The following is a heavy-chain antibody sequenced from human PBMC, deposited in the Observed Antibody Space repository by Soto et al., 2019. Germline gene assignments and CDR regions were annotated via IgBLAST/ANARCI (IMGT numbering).Heavy chain of an antibody. CDR3: ARDSGPWTNFDY. Sequence: QVQLQESGPGLVKPSQTLSLTCTVSGGSISSGGYYWSWIRQHPGKGLEWIAYIYYSASTYYNPTLKSRVTISVDTSKNQFSLKLSSVTAADTAVYYCARDSGPWTNFDYWGQGTLVTVSS. J-gene: IGHJ4*02. CDR1: GGSISSGGYY. CDR2: IYYSAST. V-gene: IGHV4-31*03. D-gene: IGHD1-26*01.